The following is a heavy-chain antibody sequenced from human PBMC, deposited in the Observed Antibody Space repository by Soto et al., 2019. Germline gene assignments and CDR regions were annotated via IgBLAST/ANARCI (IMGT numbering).Heavy chain of an antibody. D-gene: IGHD3-16*02. CDR2: IYYSGST. Sequence: SETLSLTCTVSGGSISSSSYYWGWIRQHPGKGLEWIGYIYYSGSTSYNPSLKSRLTISVDTSKNQFSLKLSSVTAADTAVYYCARGVIHWGQGTLVTVPQ. J-gene: IGHJ4*02. V-gene: IGHV4-31*03. CDR1: GGSISSSSYY. CDR3: ARGVIH.